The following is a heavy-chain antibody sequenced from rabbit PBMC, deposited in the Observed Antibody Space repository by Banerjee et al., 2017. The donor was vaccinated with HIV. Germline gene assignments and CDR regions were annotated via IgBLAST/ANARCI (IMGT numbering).Heavy chain of an antibody. CDR2: IDAGSSGST. CDR1: GFSFSSSYW. Sequence: QSLEESGGDLVKPGASLTLTCTASGFSFSSSYWICWVRQAPGKGLEWIACIDAGSSGSTYYASWVNGRFTISKTSSTTVTLQMTSLTAADTATYFCARQEDRSTTSGYYFNLWGQGTLVTVS. D-gene: IGHD1-1*01. J-gene: IGHJ4*01. V-gene: IGHV1S40*01. CDR3: ARQEDRSTTSGYYFNL.